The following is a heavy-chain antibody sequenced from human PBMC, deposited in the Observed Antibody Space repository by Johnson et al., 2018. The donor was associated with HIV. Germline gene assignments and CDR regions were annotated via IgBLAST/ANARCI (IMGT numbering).Heavy chain of an antibody. CDR3: AKGRWEATTYDDAFDI. J-gene: IGHJ3*02. CDR1: GFTFSSYA. Sequence: QMLLVESGGGLVQPGGSLRLSCAASGFTFSSYAMHWVRQAPGKGLEWVAVMSYDGSSKYYADSVKGRFTISRDNSKNTLYLQMNSLRAEDTAVYYCAKGRWEATTYDDAFDIWGQGTMVTVSS. V-gene: IGHV3-30*04. D-gene: IGHD1-26*01. CDR2: MSYDGSSK.